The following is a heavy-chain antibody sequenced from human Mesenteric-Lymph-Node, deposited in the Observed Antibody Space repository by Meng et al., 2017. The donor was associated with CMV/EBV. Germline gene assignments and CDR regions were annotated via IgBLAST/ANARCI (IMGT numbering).Heavy chain of an antibody. CDR1: GFTFSSYG. V-gene: IGHV3-48*03. Sequence: GGSLRLSCVASGFTFSSYGMHWVRQAPGKGLEWVSYISTGGTPIYYADSVKGRFTISRDNAKNSLYLQMNSLRAEDTAVYYCAREGSSSSFDYWGQGTLVTVSS. J-gene: IGHJ4*02. CDR2: ISTGGTPI. D-gene: IGHD2-2*01. CDR3: AREGSSSSFDY.